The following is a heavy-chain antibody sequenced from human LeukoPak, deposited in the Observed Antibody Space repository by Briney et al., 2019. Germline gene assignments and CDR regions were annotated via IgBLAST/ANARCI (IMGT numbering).Heavy chain of an antibody. CDR2: IHYSGST. J-gene: IGHJ4*02. CDR3: ASHYYDSSGFYYIEDY. V-gene: IGHV4-39*01. D-gene: IGHD3-22*01. CDR1: GGSISSSSYY. Sequence: KPSETLSLTCTVSGGSISSSSYYWGWIRQPPGKGLGWIGSIHYSGSTYYNPSLKSRVTISVDTSKNQFSLKLNSVTAADTAVYYCASHYYDSSGFYYIEDYWGQGTLVTVSS.